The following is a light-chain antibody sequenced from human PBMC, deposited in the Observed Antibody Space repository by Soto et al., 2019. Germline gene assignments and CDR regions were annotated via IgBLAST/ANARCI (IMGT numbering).Light chain of an antibody. J-gene: IGKJ5*01. CDR3: QQYNSWPPIT. CDR1: QSVSSN. V-gene: IGKV3-15*01. Sequence: EVVMTQSPATLSVSPGERATLSCRASQSVSSNLAWYQQKPGQAPSLLIYGASTRATGIPARFSGSGSGTEFTLTISSLQSEDFAVYYRQQYNSWPPITFGQGTRLEIK. CDR2: GAS.